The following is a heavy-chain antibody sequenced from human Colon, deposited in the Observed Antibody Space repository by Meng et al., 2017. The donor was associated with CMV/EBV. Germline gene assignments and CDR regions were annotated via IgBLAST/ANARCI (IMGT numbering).Heavy chain of an antibody. Sequence: GESLKISCTASGFTFNNYAMTWVRQAPGKGLEWVSVIRGNGDITHYADSVKGRFTISRDNAMSTLYLQMDGLRPDDTAVYYCAKREASASLDYWGQGTLVTVSS. CDR2: IRGNGDIT. V-gene: IGHV3-23*01. D-gene: IGHD5-24*01. CDR3: AKREASASLDY. CDR1: GFTFNNYA. J-gene: IGHJ4*02.